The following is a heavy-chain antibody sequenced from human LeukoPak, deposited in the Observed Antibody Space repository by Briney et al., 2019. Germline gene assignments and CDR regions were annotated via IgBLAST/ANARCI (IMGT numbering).Heavy chain of an antibody. J-gene: IGHJ5*02. D-gene: IGHD3-9*01. Sequence: PGGSLRLSCAASGFTFDDYAMHWVRQAPGKGLEWVSGISWNSGSIGYADSVKGRFTISRDNAKNSLYLQMNSLRAEDTALYYCAKDIYYDILTGYTLLDPWGQGTLVTVSS. CDR3: AKDIYYDILTGYTLLDP. V-gene: IGHV3-9*01. CDR1: GFTFDDYA. CDR2: ISWNSGSI.